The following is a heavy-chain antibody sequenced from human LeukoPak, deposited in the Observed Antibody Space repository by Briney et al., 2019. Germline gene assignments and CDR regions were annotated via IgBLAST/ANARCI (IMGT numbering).Heavy chain of an antibody. J-gene: IGHJ5*02. Sequence: GGSLRLSCAASGFIVSTNYMSWVRRAPGKGLEWVSALYPGGTAFYADSVEGRFTISRDNSKNTLYLQMNSLRGEDTSIYYCAKNIDTRSWFTWDLWGQGTLVTVSS. V-gene: IGHV3-66*01. CDR1: GFIVSTNY. D-gene: IGHD6-13*01. CDR3: AKNIDTRSWFTWDL. CDR2: LYPGGTA.